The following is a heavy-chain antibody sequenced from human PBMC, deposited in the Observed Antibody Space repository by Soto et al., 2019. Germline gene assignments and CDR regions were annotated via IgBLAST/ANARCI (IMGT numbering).Heavy chain of an antibody. CDR1: GGSIINSGYY. CDR2: VHIGGLT. Sequence: ETLSLTCTVSGGSIINSGYYWGWIRQSPGKGLEWIGHVHIGGLTTYNPSLRSRVTLSLDPPKNQLSLKLTSVTAADTAVYYCARINGGSPDFWGQGTLVTVSS. J-gene: IGHJ4*02. CDR3: ARINGGSPDF. V-gene: IGHV4-39*07. D-gene: IGHD2-15*01.